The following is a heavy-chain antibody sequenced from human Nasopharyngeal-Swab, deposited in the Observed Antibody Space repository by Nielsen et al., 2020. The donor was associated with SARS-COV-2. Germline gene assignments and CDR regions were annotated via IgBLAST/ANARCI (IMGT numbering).Heavy chain of an antibody. CDR1: GYTFTSYA. CDR2: INAGNGNT. V-gene: IGHV1-3*01. J-gene: IGHJ6*03. Sequence: ASVKVSCKASGYTFTSYAMHWVRQAPGQRLEWMGWINAGNGNTKYSQKFQGRVTITRDTSASTAYVELSSLRSEDTAVYYCARWRVGGSYSGYYYYYMDVWGKGTTVTVSS. CDR3: ARWRVGGSYSGYYYYYMDV. D-gene: IGHD1-26*01.